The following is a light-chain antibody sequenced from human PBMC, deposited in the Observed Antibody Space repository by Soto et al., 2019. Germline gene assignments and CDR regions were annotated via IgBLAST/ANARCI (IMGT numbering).Light chain of an antibody. J-gene: IGKJ5*01. V-gene: IGKV3-15*01. CDR3: QQYNNWPPIT. Sequence: EIVMTQSPATLSVSPGERATLSCRASQSVSSNLAWYQQKPGQAPRLLIYGASTRATGIPARFSGSGSGTEVTLTISSLQSEDFAVYYGQQYNNWPPITFGQGTRLEIK. CDR1: QSVSSN. CDR2: GAS.